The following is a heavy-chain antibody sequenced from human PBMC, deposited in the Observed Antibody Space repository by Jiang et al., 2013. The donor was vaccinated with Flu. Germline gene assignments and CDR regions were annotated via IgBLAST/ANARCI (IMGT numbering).Heavy chain of an antibody. Sequence: QTLSLTCAISGDSVSTNSAAWNWVRQSPSRGLEWPGRTYYRSKWYIDYAESVKSRITINPDTSKNQFSLQLNSVTPEDTAVYYCARYYDATGGYLDYWGQGTLVTVSS. CDR3: ARYYDATGGYLDY. CDR2: TYYRSKWYI. CDR1: GDSVSTNSAA. V-gene: IGHV6-1*01. D-gene: IGHD4/OR15-4a*01. J-gene: IGHJ4*02.